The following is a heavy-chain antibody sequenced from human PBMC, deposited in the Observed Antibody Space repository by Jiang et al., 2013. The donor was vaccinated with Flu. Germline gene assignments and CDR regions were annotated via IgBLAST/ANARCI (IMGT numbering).Heavy chain of an antibody. CDR3: AKDISAAGAGDWFDP. J-gene: IGHJ5*02. Sequence: PGKGLEWVSGISWNSGSIGYADSVKGRFTISRDNAKNSLYLQMNSLRAEDTALYYCAKDISAAGAGDWFDPWGQGTLVTVSS. D-gene: IGHD6-13*01. V-gene: IGHV3-9*01. CDR2: ISWNSGSI.